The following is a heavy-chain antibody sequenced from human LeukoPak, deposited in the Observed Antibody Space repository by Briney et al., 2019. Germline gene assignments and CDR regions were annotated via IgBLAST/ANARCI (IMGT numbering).Heavy chain of an antibody. CDR2: IWYDGSEN. Sequence: GGSLRLSCAASGFTFKTYGMHWVRQAPGKGQEWVALIWYDGSENYYADSVEGRFTISRDNLKNTLYLQMNNLRAEDTALYYCARDSADGGKSGYYFDYWGQGTLVTVSS. J-gene: IGHJ4*02. CDR1: GFTFKTYG. D-gene: IGHD4-23*01. CDR3: ARDSADGGKSGYYFDY. V-gene: IGHV3-33*01.